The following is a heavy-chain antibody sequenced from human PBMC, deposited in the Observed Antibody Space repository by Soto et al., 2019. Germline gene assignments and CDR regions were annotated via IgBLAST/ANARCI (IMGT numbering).Heavy chain of an antibody. D-gene: IGHD3-10*01. CDR3: ARSPYYYGSGSLWSDY. J-gene: IGHJ4*02. Sequence: SETLSLTCTVSGGSISSSSYYWGWIRQPPGKGLEWIGSIYYSGSTYYNPSLKSRVTISVDTSKNQFSLKLSSVTAADTAVYYCARSPYYYGSGSLWSDYWGQGTLVTVSS. V-gene: IGHV4-39*01. CDR2: IYYSGST. CDR1: GGSISSSSYY.